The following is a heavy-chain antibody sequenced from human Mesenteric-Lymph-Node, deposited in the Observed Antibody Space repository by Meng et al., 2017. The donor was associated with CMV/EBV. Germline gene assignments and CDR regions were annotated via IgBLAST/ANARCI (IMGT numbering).Heavy chain of an antibody. V-gene: IGHV3-53*01. CDR2: IYSGGST. Sequence: GGSLRLSCAASGFTVSSNYMSWVRQAPGKGLEWVSVIYSGGSTYYADSVKGRFTISRDNSKNTLYLQMNSLRAEDTAVYYCARVGSSYFGVVIMDYYYYYGMDVWGQGTTVTVSS. CDR3: ARVGSSYFGVVIMDYYYYYGMDV. CDR1: GFTVSSNY. J-gene: IGHJ6*02. D-gene: IGHD3-3*01.